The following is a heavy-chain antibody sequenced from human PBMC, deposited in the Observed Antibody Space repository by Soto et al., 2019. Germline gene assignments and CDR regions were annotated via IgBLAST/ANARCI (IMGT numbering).Heavy chain of an antibody. CDR3: AREDPWSANADDMDV. D-gene: IGHD3-3*01. CDR1: GFTFRSYS. J-gene: IGHJ6*02. CDR2: ISSSSGTI. Sequence: EVQLVESGGGLLQPGGSLRLSCVASGFTFRSYSLNWVRQAPGKGLEWVSYISSSSGTIYYADSVKGRFTISRDNAENSLYLQMNSLRDDDTAVYYCAREDPWSANADDMDVWGQGTTVTVSS. V-gene: IGHV3-48*02.